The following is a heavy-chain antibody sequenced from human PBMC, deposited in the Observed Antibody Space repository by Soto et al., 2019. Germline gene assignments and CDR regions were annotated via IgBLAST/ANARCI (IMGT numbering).Heavy chain of an antibody. D-gene: IGHD1-7*01. J-gene: IGHJ4*02. CDR1: GLTFSNYA. CDR3: AKNQERELPRVIDF. V-gene: IGHV3-23*01. Sequence: GGSLRLSCATSGLTFSNYAMSWVRQAPGGGLEWVSSMSGSSSTTYYADSVRGRFTISRDRSRNTLYLQMSSLRAEDTALYYCAKNQERELPRVIDFWGQGTLVTV. CDR2: MSGSSSTT.